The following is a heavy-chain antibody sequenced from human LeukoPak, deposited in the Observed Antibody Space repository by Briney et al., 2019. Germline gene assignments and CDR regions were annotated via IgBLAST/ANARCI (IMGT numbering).Heavy chain of an antibody. CDR1: GYTFTGYY. CDR2: INPNSGGT. Sequence: GASVKVSCKASGYTFTGYYMHWVRQAPGQGLEWMGWINPNSGGTNYAQKFQGRVTMTRDTSISTAYMELSRLRSDDTAVYYCARDPTTGEDTGPFDYWGQGTLVTVSS. J-gene: IGHJ4*02. D-gene: IGHD5-18*01. V-gene: IGHV1-2*02. CDR3: ARDPTTGEDTGPFDY.